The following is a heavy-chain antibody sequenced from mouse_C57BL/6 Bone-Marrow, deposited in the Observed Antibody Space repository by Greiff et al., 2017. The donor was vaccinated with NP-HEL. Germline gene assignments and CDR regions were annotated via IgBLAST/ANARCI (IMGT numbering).Heavy chain of an antibody. J-gene: IGHJ1*03. Sequence: VQLQESGPGLVQPSQSLSITCTVSGFSLTSYGVHWVRQSPGKGLEWLGVIWRGGSTDYNAAFMSRLSITKDNSKSQVFFKMNSLQADDTAIYYCAKSLITTVVDWYFDVWGTGTTVTVSS. CDR2: IWRGGST. V-gene: IGHV2-5*01. CDR3: AKSLITTVVDWYFDV. CDR1: GFSLTSYG. D-gene: IGHD1-1*01.